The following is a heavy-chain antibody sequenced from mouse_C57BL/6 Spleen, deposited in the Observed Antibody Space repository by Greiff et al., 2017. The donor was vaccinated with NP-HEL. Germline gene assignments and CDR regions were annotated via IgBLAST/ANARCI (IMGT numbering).Heavy chain of an antibody. CDR3: ARGGNYDHDAGDAMDY. CDR2: IDPSDSYT. D-gene: IGHD2-4*01. J-gene: IGHJ4*01. CDR1: GYTFTSYW. Sequence: QVQLQQPGAELVMPGASVKLSCKASGYTFTSYWMHWVKQRPGQGLEWIGEIDPSDSYTNYNQKFKGKSTLTVDKSSSTAYMQLSSLTSEDSAVYYCARGGNYDHDAGDAMDYWGQGTSVTVSS. V-gene: IGHV1-69*01.